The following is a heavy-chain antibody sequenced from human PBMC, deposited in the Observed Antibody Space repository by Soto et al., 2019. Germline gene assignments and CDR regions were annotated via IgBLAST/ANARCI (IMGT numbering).Heavy chain of an antibody. CDR1: GGSFSGYY. CDR3: AREGTGYCTNGVCYRQHYYYYMDV. D-gene: IGHD2-8*01. V-gene: IGHV4-34*01. Sequence: PSETLSLTCAVYGGSFSGYYWSWIRQPPGKGLEWIGEINHSGSTNYNPSLKSRVTISVDTFKNQFSLKLSSVTAADTAVYYCAREGTGYCTNGVCYRQHYYYYMDVWGKGTTVTVSS. CDR2: INHSGST. J-gene: IGHJ6*03.